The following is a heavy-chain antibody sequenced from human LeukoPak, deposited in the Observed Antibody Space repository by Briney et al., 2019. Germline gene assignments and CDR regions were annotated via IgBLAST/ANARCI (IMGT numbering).Heavy chain of an antibody. V-gene: IGHV3-23*01. CDR3: AKGRYSSGWYDFDY. CDR1: GFTFSSYA. CDR2: ISGSGGST. J-gene: IGHJ4*02. D-gene: IGHD6-19*01. Sequence: GGSLRLSCAASGFTFSSYAMSWVRQAPGKGLEWISAISGSGGSTYYADSVKGRFTISRDNSKNTLYLQMNSLRAEDTAVYYCAKGRYSSGWYDFDYWGQGTLVTVSS.